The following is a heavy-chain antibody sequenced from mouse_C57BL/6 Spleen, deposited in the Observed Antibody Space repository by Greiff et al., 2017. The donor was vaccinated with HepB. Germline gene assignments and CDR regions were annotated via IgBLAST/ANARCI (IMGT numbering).Heavy chain of an antibody. CDR2: IDPSDSEP. V-gene: IGHV1-52*01. CDR3: ARVYDGYLYAMDD. J-gene: IGHJ4*01. D-gene: IGHD2-3*01. CDR1: GYTFPRYW. Sequence: VQLPQPGAELVRPGSSVKLSCKASGYTFPRYWMHWVKQRPIQGLEWIGNIDPSDSEPHSNQKFKHKATLTVYKSSSTAYMPLSSLTSEDSAVYYCARVYDGYLYAMDDWGQGTSVTVSS.